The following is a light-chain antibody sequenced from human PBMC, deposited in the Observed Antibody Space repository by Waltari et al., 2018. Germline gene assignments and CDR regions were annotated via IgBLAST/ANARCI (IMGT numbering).Light chain of an antibody. CDR2: STT. J-gene: IGLJ1*01. V-gene: IGLV7-43*01. CDR1: TGAVTSGYF. Sequence: QTVVTQEPSLTVSPGGTITLTCASNTGAVTSGYFPNWFQQKPGPAPRALIYSTTSRHSWPPTRFSGSLLGGKAALTLSGVQPEDEAEYYCLLYYGGQGVFGTGTKVTVL. CDR3: LLYYGGQGV.